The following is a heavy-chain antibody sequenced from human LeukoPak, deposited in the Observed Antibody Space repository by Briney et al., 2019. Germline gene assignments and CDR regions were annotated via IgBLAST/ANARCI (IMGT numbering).Heavy chain of an antibody. V-gene: IGHV3-9*01. CDR1: GFTFDDYA. Sequence: GGSLRLSCAASGFTFDDYAMHWVRQAPGKGLEWVSGISWNSGSIGYADSVKGRFTISRDNAKNSLYLQMNSLRAEDTALYYCASAGLTYGSGSYFVYWGQGTLVTVSS. J-gene: IGHJ4*02. CDR2: ISWNSGSI. CDR3: ASAGLTYGSGSYFVY. D-gene: IGHD3-10*01.